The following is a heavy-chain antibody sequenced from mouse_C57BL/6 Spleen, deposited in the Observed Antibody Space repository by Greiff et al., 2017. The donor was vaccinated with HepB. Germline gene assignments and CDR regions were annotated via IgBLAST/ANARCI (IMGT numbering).Heavy chain of an antibody. CDR2: IYPGDGDT. J-gene: IGHJ4*01. D-gene: IGHD1-1*01. CDR1: GYAFSSYW. Sequence: QVTLKESGAELVKPGASVKISCKASGYAFSSYWMNWVKQRPGKGLEWIGQIYPGDGDTNYNGKFKGKATLTADKSSSTAYMQLSSLTSEDSAVYFCAKTTVVMDAMDYWGQGTSVTVSS. V-gene: IGHV1-80*01. CDR3: AKTTVVMDAMDY.